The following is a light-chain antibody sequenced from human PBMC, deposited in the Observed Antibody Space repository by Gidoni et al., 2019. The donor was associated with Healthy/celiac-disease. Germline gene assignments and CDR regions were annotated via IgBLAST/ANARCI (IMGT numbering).Light chain of an antibody. CDR2: AAS. V-gene: IGKV1-8*01. CDR1: QGISSY. J-gene: IGKJ3*01. Sequence: AIRRTQFPSSLSASTGDRVTITCRASQGISSYLAWYQQKPGNAPKLLIYAASTLQSGVPSRFSGSGSGTDFTLTISCLQSEDFATYYCQQYYSYPLFGPGTKVDIK. CDR3: QQYYSYPL.